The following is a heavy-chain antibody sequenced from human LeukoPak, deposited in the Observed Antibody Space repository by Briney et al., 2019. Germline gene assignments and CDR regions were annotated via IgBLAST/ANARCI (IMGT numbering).Heavy chain of an antibody. D-gene: IGHD1-26*01. Sequence: ASVKVSCKASGYTFNSYDINWVRQATGQGLEWMGWMNPNSGDTDYAQKFQGRVTMTWNTAISTAYMELSSLKSEDTAVYYCARGQSGSYYAFWNGAFDIWGQGTMVTVSS. CDR3: ARGQSGSYYAFWNGAFDI. CDR1: GYTFNSYD. CDR2: MNPNSGDT. J-gene: IGHJ3*02. V-gene: IGHV1-8*01.